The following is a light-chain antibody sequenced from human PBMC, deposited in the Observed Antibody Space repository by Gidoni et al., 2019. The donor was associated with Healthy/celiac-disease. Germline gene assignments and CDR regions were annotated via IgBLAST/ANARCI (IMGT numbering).Light chain of an antibody. Sequence: EIVMTQSPATLSVSPGERATLSCRASQSVSSNLAWYQQKPGQAPRLLIYGASTRDTGIPAEFSGSGSGTEFTLTISGLQSEDFAVYYCQRYNNWPPITFGQETRLGI. J-gene: IGKJ5*01. CDR1: QSVSSN. CDR2: GAS. V-gene: IGKV3-15*01. CDR3: QRYNNWPPIT.